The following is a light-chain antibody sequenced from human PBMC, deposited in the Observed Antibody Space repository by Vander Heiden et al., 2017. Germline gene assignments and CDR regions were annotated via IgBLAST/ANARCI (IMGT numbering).Light chain of an antibody. CDR2: DVS. CDR1: SSDVGTYNY. Sequence: QSALTPPASVSGSPGQSITISCTGTSSDVGTYNYVSWYQQHPGKAPKLMIYDVSARPSGVSNRFSGSKSGNTASLTISGLQAEDETDYYCSSWTSSSTLAFGGGTKLTVL. J-gene: IGLJ2*01. V-gene: IGLV2-14*03. CDR3: SSWTSSSTLA.